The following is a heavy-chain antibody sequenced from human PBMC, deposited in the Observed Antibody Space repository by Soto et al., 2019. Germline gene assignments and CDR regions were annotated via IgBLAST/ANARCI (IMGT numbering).Heavy chain of an antibody. J-gene: IGHJ4*02. Sequence: GGSLRLSCAASGFTFSSYGMHWVRQAPGKGLEWVAVIWYDGSNKYYADSVKGRFTISRDNSKNTLYLQMNSLRAEDTAVYYCARDGPSHVVLGPGNYFDYWGQGTLVTVSS. V-gene: IGHV3-33*01. D-gene: IGHD2-8*02. CDR1: GFTFSSYG. CDR3: ARDGPSHVVLGPGNYFDY. CDR2: IWYDGSNK.